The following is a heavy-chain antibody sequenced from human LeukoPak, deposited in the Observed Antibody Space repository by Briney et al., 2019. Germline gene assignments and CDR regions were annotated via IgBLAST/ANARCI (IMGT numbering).Heavy chain of an antibody. CDR3: ARGYCSSTSCYRYYYGMDV. D-gene: IGHD2-2*01. CDR1: GGSISSYY. J-gene: IGHJ6*04. CDR2: IYYSGST. Sequence: SETLSLTCAVSGGSISSYYWSWIRQPPGKGLEWIGYIYYSGSTNYNPSLKSRVTISVDTSKNQFSLKLSSVTAADTAVYYCARGYCSSTSCYRYYYGMDVWGKGTTVTVSS. V-gene: IGHV4-59*01.